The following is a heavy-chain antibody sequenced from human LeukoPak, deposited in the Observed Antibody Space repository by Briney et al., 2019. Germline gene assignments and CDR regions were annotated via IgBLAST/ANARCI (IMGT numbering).Heavy chain of an antibody. CDR2: IYYSGST. J-gene: IGHJ4*02. Sequence: PSETLSLTRTVSGGSISSGDYYWSWIRQPPGKGLEWIGYIYYSGSTYYNPSLKSRVTISVDTSKNQFSLKLSSVTAADTAVYYCARVKGSSTSWGMDYWGQGTLVTVSS. CDR3: ARVKGSSTSWGMDY. D-gene: IGHD2-2*01. CDR1: GGSISSGDYY. V-gene: IGHV4-30-4*01.